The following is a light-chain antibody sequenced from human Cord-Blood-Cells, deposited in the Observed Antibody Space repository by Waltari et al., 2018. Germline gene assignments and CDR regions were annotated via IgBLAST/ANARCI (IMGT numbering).Light chain of an antibody. CDR2: WAS. V-gene: IGKV4-1*01. CDR1: QSVLYNYNNKHY. J-gene: IGKJ1*01. CDR3: QQNYSTAT. Sequence: DIVMTQSPDSLAVSLRERATINCKSSQSVLYNYNNKHYLAWYPQKPGQPPKLLMDWASTQEFGVRGRVSGSGSGTDFTLTNGSLHDEGVAVYYCQQNYSTATFGQGTKVEVK.